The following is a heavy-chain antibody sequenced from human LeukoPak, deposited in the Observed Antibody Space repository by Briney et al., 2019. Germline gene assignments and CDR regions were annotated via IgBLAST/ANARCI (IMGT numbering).Heavy chain of an antibody. CDR3: ARDVGRYQLLFGWNY. V-gene: IGHV3-30*03. CDR1: GFTFSAYG. D-gene: IGHD2-2*01. J-gene: IGHJ4*02. CDR2: TSHDGREK. Sequence: PGGSLRLSCAASGFTFSAYGMNWVRQAPGKGLEWVAITSHDGREKYYADSVKGRFTISRDNSENTLYLQMNSLRTEDTAVYYCARDVGRYQLLFGWNYWGQGTLVTVSS.